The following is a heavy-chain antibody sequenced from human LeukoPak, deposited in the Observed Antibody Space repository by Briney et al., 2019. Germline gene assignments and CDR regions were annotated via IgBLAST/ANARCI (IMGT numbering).Heavy chain of an antibody. CDR3: VRDTLIGGPGLYNWFDP. J-gene: IGHJ5*02. Sequence: SETLSLTCTVSGGSISGYYWSWIRQPPGKGLEWIGRIYTRGTTNYNPSLKSRVTISADTSKNQFSLKLSSVTAADTAVYYCVRDTLIGGPGLYNWFDPWGQGTLVTVSS. D-gene: IGHD3-10*01. CDR1: GGSISGYY. CDR2: IYTRGTT. V-gene: IGHV4-4*08.